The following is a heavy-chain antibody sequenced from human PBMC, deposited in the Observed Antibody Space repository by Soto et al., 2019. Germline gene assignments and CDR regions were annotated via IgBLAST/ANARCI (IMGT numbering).Heavy chain of an antibody. CDR1: GGSISGGVYY. CDR2: IYYSGST. D-gene: IGHD3-9*01. CDR3: AMSRDHSQYYDILTARFDY. V-gene: IGHV4-31*03. J-gene: IGHJ4*02. Sequence: PSETLSLTCSVSGGSISGGVYYWSWIRQHPGKGLEWIGYIYYSGSTYYNPSLKSRLTISVDTSKNQFSLKLSSVTAADTAVYYCAMSRDHSQYYDILTARFDYWGQGTLVTVSS.